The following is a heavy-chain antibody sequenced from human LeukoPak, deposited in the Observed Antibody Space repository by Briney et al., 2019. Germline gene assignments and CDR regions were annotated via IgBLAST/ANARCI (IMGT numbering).Heavy chain of an antibody. V-gene: IGHV4-59*01. CDR2: TYYSGST. J-gene: IGHJ4*02. CDR1: GGSISTYY. D-gene: IGHD3-22*01. Sequence: PSETLSLTCTVSGGSISTYYWSWIRQPPGKGLEWIGFTYYSGSTNYNPSLKSRVTISVDTSKNHFSLKLYSVIAADTAVYYCARVDYDSSGYFDFWGQGTLVTVSS. CDR3: ARVDYDSSGYFDF.